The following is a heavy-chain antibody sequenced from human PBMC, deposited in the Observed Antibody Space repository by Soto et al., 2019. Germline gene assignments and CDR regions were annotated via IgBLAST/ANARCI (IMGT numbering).Heavy chain of an antibody. D-gene: IGHD4-17*01. V-gene: IGHV1-8*01. CDR3: ARGMKYGDYSRWFDP. Sequence: QVQLVQSGAEVKKPGASVKVSCKASGYTFTSYDIHWVRQATGQGFEYLGWMNPNSGNTGYVKKFQGRVTMTRDTSMSTAYMELSSLRSEDTAVYYCARGMKYGDYSRWFDPWGPGTLVTVSS. J-gene: IGHJ5*02. CDR1: GYTFTSYD. CDR2: MNPNSGNT.